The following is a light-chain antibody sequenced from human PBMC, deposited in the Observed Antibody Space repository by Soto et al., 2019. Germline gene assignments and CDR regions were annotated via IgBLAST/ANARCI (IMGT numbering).Light chain of an antibody. CDR3: QQSYSSLVT. Sequence: IEMTQSPAALSASVGDRVTITCRASQTIETYLNWFQHKSGRAPKLLIYTSSSVNSGVSSRFRGSGSGTDFTLTINNVQPEDSATYYCQQSYSSLVTFGAGTKMEIK. CDR1: QTIETY. V-gene: IGKV1-39*01. CDR2: TSS. J-gene: IGKJ4*01.